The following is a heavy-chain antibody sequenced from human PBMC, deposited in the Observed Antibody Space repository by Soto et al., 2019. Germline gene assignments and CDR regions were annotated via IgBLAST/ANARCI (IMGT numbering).Heavy chain of an antibody. Sequence: ASVKVSCKASGYTFTSYGISWVRQAPGQGLEWMGWISAYNGNTNYAQKLQGRVTMTTDTSTSTAYMELRSLRSDDTAVYYCARALLHYDFWSGYHGNNWFEPWGQGTLVTVSS. CDR2: ISAYNGNT. V-gene: IGHV1-18*01. D-gene: IGHD3-3*01. J-gene: IGHJ5*02. CDR1: GYTFTSYG. CDR3: ARALLHYDFWSGYHGNNWFEP.